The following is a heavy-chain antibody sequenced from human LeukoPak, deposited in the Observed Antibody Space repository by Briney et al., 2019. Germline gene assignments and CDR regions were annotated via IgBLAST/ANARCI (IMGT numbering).Heavy chain of an antibody. CDR2: INSDGSST. J-gene: IGHJ4*02. D-gene: IGHD3-9*01. CDR1: GFTFINYS. Sequence: GGSLRLSCTASGFTFINYSMNWVRQAPGKGLVWVSHINSDGSSTTYADSVKGRFTISRDNAKNTLYLQMNGLRAEDTAVYYCARAGRGLRYFDWLTYDYWGQGTLVTVSS. V-gene: IGHV3-74*01. CDR3: ARAGRGLRYFDWLTYDY.